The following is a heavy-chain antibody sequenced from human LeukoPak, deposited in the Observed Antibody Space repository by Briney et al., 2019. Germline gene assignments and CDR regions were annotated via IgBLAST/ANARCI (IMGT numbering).Heavy chain of an antibody. J-gene: IGHJ6*03. V-gene: IGHV4-4*07. CDR1: GGSISSYY. CDR2: IYTSGST. D-gene: IGHD1-1*01. CDR3: ARGLERGPYYYFYYMGV. Sequence: SETLSLTCTVSGGSISSYYWSWIRQHAGKGLEWIGRIYTSGSTNYNPSLKSRVTISVDTSKNQFSLKLSSVTAADTAVYYCARGLERGPYYYFYYMGVWGKGTTVTVSS.